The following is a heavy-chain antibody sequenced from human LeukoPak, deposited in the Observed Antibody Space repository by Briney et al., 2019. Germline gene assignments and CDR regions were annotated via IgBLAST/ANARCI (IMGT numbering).Heavy chain of an antibody. CDR1: GYTFTSYY. D-gene: IGHD5-18*01. J-gene: IGHJ4*02. CDR2: INPSGGST. Sequence: GASVKVSCKASGYTFTSYYMHWVRQAPGQGLQWMGIINPSGGSTSYAQKFQGRVTMTRDMSTSTVYMELSSLRSEDTAVYYCARESGGGYSYGALGYWGQGTLVTVSS. CDR3: ARESGGGYSYGALGY. V-gene: IGHV1-46*01.